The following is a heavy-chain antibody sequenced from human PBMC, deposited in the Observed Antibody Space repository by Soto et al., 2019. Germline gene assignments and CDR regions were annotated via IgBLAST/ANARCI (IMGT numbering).Heavy chain of an antibody. CDR1: GFTFSSYA. J-gene: IGHJ6*02. CDR2: ISVSGGST. CDR3: AKDREKRGIAARYGMDV. Sequence: GGSLRLSCAASGFTFSSYAMSWVRQAPGKGLEWVSAISVSGGSTYYADSMKGRFTISRDNSKNTLYLQMNSLRAEDTAVYYCAKDREKRGIAARYGMDVWGQGTTVTVSS. V-gene: IGHV3-23*01. D-gene: IGHD6-6*01.